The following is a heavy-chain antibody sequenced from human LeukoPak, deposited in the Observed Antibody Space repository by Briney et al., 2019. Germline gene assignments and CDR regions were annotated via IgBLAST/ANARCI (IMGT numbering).Heavy chain of an antibody. CDR2: ISAYNGNT. D-gene: IGHD3-10*01. Sequence: ASVKVSCKASGYTFTSYGISWVRQAPGQGLEWMGWISAYNGNTNYAQKLQGRDTMTTDTSTSTAYMELRSLRSDDTAVYYCARDVEWFGELFSYFDYWGQGTLVTVSS. CDR3: ARDVEWFGELFSYFDY. CDR1: GYTFTSYG. J-gene: IGHJ4*02. V-gene: IGHV1-18*04.